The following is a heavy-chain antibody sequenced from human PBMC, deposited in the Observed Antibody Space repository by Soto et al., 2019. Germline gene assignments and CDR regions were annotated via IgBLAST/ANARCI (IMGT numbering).Heavy chain of an antibody. V-gene: IGHV3-23*01. Sequence: EVQLLESGGGLVQPGGSLRLSCAASGFTFSSYAMTWVRQAPGKGLEWVSTITGSGGTTYYADSVKGRITISRDRSKNTLYLQMSSLRAEDTAVYYCAKSGPGYCTSASCPLDYWGQGTLVTVSA. CDR1: GFTFSSYA. CDR3: AKSGPGYCTSASCPLDY. D-gene: IGHD2-2*01. CDR2: ITGSGGTT. J-gene: IGHJ4*02.